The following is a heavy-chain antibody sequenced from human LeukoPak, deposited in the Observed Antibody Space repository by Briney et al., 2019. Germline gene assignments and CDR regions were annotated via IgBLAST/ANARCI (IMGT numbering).Heavy chain of an antibody. J-gene: IGHJ4*02. Sequence: SETLSLTCTVSGGSISSYYWSWIRQPPGKGLEWIGHIYYSGSTNYNPSLKSRVTISVDTSKNQFSLKLSSVTAADTAVYYCARRGASGWLDYWGQGTLVTVSS. CDR3: ARRGASGWLDY. CDR2: IYYSGST. CDR1: GGSISSYY. D-gene: IGHD6-19*01. V-gene: IGHV4-59*01.